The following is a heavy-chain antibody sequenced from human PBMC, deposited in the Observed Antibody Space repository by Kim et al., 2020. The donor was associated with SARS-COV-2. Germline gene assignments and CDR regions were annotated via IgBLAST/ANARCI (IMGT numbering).Heavy chain of an antibody. Sequence: SETLSLTCAVYGGSSSGDFWTWIRQPPGKGLEWIGEINSSGSANYNPSLQSRVTISFDTSKNHISLKLTSLSAADTAVYYCGRAQKLRDHHYDSSGYSVRHSYYMDVWGKGTTVTVSS. D-gene: IGHD3-22*01. J-gene: IGHJ6*03. V-gene: IGHV4-34*01. CDR3: GRAQKLRDHHYDSSGYSVRHSYYMDV. CDR2: INSSGSA. CDR1: GGSSSGDF.